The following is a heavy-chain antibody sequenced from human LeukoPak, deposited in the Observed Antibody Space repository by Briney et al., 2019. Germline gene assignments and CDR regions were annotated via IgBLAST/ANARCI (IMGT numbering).Heavy chain of an antibody. CDR3: ARGRIAARRGGYNWFDP. CDR1: GYTFTGYY. CDR2: INPNSGGT. D-gene: IGHD6-6*01. J-gene: IGHJ5*02. Sequence: GASVKVSCKASGYTFTGYYTHWVRQAPGQGLEWMGWINPNSGGTNYAQKFQGRVTMTRDTPISTAYIELSRLRSDDTAVYYCARGRIAARRGGYNWFDPWGQGTLVTVSS. V-gene: IGHV1-2*02.